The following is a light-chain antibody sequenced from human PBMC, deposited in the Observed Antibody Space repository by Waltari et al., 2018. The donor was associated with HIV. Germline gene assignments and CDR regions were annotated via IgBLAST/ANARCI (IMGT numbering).Light chain of an antibody. CDR2: GTS. V-gene: IGKV3-20*01. J-gene: IGKJ1*01. CDR3: QQYNNWPG. Sequence: EIVLTQSPGTLSLSPGERATLSCGASQSLRGAYLGWHQQKPGQPPRLLIYGTSNRATGIPDRFSGTGSETNFTLTISSLQSEDFAVYYCQQYNNWPGFGQGTKVEIK. CDR1: QSLRGAY.